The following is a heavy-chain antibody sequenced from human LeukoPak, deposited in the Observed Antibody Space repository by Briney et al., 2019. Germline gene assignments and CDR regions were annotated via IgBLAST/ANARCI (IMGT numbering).Heavy chain of an antibody. V-gene: IGHV3-30*18. D-gene: IGHD1-7*01. CDR1: GFTFSSYG. CDR3: AKDLLELLAQWVYYMDV. Sequence: PGGSLRLSCAASGFTFSSYGMHWVRQAPGKGLEWVAVISYDGSNKYYADSVKGRFTISRDNSKNTLYLQMNSLRAEDTAVYYCAKDLLELLAQWVYYMDVWGKGTTVTVSS. J-gene: IGHJ6*03. CDR2: ISYDGSNK.